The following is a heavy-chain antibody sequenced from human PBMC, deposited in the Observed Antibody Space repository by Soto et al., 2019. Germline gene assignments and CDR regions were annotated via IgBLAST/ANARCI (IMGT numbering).Heavy chain of an antibody. V-gene: IGHV3-30*18. CDR2: ISYDGSNK. CDR3: AKDLEGSAGYTALDY. Sequence: GGSLRLSCAASGFTFSSYGMHWVRQAPGKGLEWVAVISYDGSNKYYADSVKGRFTISRDNSKNTLYLQMNSLRAEDTAVYYCAKDLEGSAGYTALDYWGQGTLVTVSS. CDR1: GFTFSSYG. J-gene: IGHJ4*02. D-gene: IGHD5-12*01.